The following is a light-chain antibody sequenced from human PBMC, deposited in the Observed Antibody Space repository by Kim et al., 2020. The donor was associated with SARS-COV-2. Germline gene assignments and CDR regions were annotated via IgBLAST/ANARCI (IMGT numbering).Light chain of an antibody. J-gene: IGLJ3*02. V-gene: IGLV1-47*01. CDR3: AAWDDSLSGNWV. CDR2: RNN. CDR1: SSNIGSNY. Sequence: QRVPISCSGSSSNIGSNYVYWYQQLPGTAPKLLIYRNNQRPSGVPDRFSGSKSGTSASLAISGLRSEDEADYYCAAWDDSLSGNWVFGGGTQLTVL.